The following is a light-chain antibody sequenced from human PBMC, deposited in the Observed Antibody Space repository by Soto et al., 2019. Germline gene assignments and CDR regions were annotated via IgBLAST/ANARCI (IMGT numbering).Light chain of an antibody. CDR2: DAS. CDR3: QPRFNSPPT. CDR1: QSVSSY. V-gene: IGKV3-11*01. J-gene: IGKJ5*01. Sequence: ETVLTQSPATLSLSPGERATLSCRASQSVSSYLAWYKQKPGQAPRLLIYDASNRATGIPARFSGNVSGTDFTLTIISLEPEDFAVYYCQPRFNSPPTFGQRTLLEIK.